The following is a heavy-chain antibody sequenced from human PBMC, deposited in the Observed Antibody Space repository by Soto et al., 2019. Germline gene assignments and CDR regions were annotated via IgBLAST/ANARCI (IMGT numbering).Heavy chain of an antibody. CDR1: GFTFSSYG. V-gene: IGHV3-30*03. J-gene: IGHJ6*02. CDR3: AGARGRKYYYYGMDV. Sequence: QVQLVESGGGVVQPGRSLRLSCAASGFTFSSYGMHWVRQAPGKGLEWVAVISYDGSNKYYADSVKDRFTISRDNSKNTLYLQMNSLRAEDTAVYYCAGARGRKYYYYGMDVWGQGTTVTVSS. D-gene: IGHD3-16*01. CDR2: ISYDGSNK.